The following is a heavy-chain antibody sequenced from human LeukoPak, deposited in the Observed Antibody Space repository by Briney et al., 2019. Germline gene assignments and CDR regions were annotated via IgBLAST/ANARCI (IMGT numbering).Heavy chain of an antibody. CDR1: GGSISSHY. J-gene: IGHJ4*02. CDR3: ARGEAGTAMPYLGH. Sequence: SETLSLTCTVSGGSISSHYWSWIRQAPGKGLEWIAYIYHSGSTDYNPSLKSRVTVSVDTSKNQFSLNLRSVTAADTAVYYCARGEAGTAMPYLGHWGQGTLVSVSS. CDR2: IYHSGST. V-gene: IGHV4-59*11. D-gene: IGHD5-18*01.